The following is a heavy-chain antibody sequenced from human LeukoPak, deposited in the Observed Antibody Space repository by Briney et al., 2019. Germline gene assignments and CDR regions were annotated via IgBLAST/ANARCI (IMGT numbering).Heavy chain of an antibody. J-gene: IGHJ4*02. CDR1: GFTFSTYT. Sequence: PGGSLRLSCVASGFTFSTYTMTWVRQAPGKGLHWISHITRDSGTIYYADSVRGRFTTSRDNSENTLYLQMNNLRVEDTAVYYCRVCGGDCSLIDNWGQGTLVTVSS. D-gene: IGHD2-21*02. V-gene: IGHV3-48*01. CDR2: ITRDSGTI. CDR3: RVCGGDCSLIDN.